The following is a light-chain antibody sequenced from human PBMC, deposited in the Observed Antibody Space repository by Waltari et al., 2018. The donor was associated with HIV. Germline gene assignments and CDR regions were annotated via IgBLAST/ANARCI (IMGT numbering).Light chain of an antibody. J-gene: IGKJ4*01. CDR3: MQSIKLPLT. V-gene: IGKV2D-29*01. CDR1: QRLLHTDGKTY. CDR2: EVS. Sequence: IVLTQTPLSLSVTPGQPASISCKSSQRLLHTDGKTYLYWYLQKAGQPPQLLINEVSNRFSRVPDRCSGGGSGTEFSLKISRVEAEDVGIYYCMQSIKLPLTFGGGTKVEIK.